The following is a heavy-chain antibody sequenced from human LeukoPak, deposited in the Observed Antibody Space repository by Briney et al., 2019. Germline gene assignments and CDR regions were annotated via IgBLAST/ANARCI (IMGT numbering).Heavy chain of an antibody. CDR1: GGSISSYY. D-gene: IGHD6-6*01. J-gene: IGHJ4*02. V-gene: IGHV4-4*09. CDR3: ARARVASRIVLHY. CDR2: MYDGGST. Sequence: SETLSLTCNVSGGSISSYYYNWIRQSPGKGLDWIGYMYDGGSTSYNASLWSRVSFSIDTAKKQFSLRVTSVTAAETAVYCCARARVASRIVLHYWGRGSLVTVSS.